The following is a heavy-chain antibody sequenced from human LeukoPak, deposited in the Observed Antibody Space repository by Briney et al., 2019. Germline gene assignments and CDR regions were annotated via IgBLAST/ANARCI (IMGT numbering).Heavy chain of an antibody. CDR2: IYYSGST. V-gene: IGHV4-59*08. D-gene: IGHD3-22*01. CDR3: ARSLYYDSSGYYYPLDY. J-gene: IGHJ4*02. Sequence: SETLSLTCTVSGGSISSYYWSWIRQPPGKGLEWIGYIYYSGSTNYNPSLKGRVTISVDTSKNQFSLKLSSVTAADTAVYYCARSLYYDSSGYYYPLDYWGQGTLVTVSS. CDR1: GGSISSYY.